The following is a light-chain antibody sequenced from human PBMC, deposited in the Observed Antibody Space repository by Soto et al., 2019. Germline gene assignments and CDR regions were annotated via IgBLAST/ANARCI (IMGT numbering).Light chain of an antibody. V-gene: IGLV2-14*01. CDR1: SSDVGGYNY. CDR3: SSYTSSVTVV. CDR2: EVT. J-gene: IGLJ2*01. Sequence: QSALTQPASVSGSPGQSITISCTGTSSDVGGYNYVSWYQQHPGKAPNPIIYEVTNRPSGVSNRFSGSKSGNTASLTISGLQAEDESDYYCSSYTSSVTVVFGGGTKVTVL.